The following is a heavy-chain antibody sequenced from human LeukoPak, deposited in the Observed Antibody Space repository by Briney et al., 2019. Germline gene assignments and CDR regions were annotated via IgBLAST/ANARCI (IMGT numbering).Heavy chain of an antibody. V-gene: IGHV4-4*07. D-gene: IGHD3-22*01. CDR1: GGSISSYY. CDR2: IYTSGST. J-gene: IGHJ6*03. CDR3: ARSSEGRYYYDSSGFSYYYYYMDV. Sequence: NPSETLSLTCTVSGGSISSYYWSWIRQPAGKGLEWIGRIYTSGSTYYNPSLKSRVTISVDTSKNQFSLTLSSVTAADTAVYYCARSSEGRYYYDSSGFSYYYYYMDVWGKGTTVTISS.